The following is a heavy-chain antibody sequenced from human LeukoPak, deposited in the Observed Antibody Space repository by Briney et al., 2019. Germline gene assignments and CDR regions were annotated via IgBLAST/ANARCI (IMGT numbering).Heavy chain of an antibody. CDR1: GGSFSGYY. D-gene: IGHD5-18*01. V-gene: IGHV4-34*01. CDR3: ARAGYSYGFNWFDP. J-gene: IGHJ5*02. Sequence: PSETLSLTCAVYGGSFSGYYWSWIRQPPGKGLEWIGEINHSGSTNYNPSLKSRVTISVDTSKNQFSLKPSSVTAADTAVYYCARAGYSYGFNWFDPWGQGTLVTVSS. CDR2: INHSGST.